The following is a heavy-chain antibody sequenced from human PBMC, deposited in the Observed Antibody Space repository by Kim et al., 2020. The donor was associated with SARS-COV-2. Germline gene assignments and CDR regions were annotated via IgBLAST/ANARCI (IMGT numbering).Heavy chain of an antibody. CDR1: GFTFSDHY. CDR3: ARAWIEMATITDYGMDV. D-gene: IGHD5-12*01. J-gene: IGHJ6*02. Sequence: GGSLRLSCAASGFTFSDHYMDWVRQAPGKGLEWAGRTRNKANSYTTEYAASVKGRFTISRDDSKNSLYLQMNSLKTEDTAVYYCARAWIEMATITDYGMDVWGQGTTVTVSS. CDR2: TRNKANSYTT. V-gene: IGHV3-72*01.